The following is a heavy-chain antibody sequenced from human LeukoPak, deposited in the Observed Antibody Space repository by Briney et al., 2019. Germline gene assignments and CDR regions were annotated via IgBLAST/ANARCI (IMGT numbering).Heavy chain of an antibody. CDR3: ARARLPQKDIVVVPAAVDP. Sequence: GGSLRLSCAASGFTFSSYSMNWVRQAPGKGLDGVSSISSSSSYIYYADSVKGRFTISRDNAKNSLYLQMNSLRAEDTAVYYCARARLPQKDIVVVPAAVDPWGQGTLVAVSS. CDR1: GFTFSSYS. CDR2: ISSSSSYI. J-gene: IGHJ5*02. D-gene: IGHD2-2*01. V-gene: IGHV3-21*01.